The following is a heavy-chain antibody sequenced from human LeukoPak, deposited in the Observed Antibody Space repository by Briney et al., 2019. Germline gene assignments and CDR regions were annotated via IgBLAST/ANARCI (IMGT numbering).Heavy chain of an antibody. CDR2: IIGTSSYT. V-gene: IGHV3-23*01. CDR1: GFTFSDYV. J-gene: IGHJ4*02. CDR3: AKGSNFYASGSHFDV. D-gene: IGHD3-10*01. Sequence: GGSLRLSCVASGFTFSDYVMYWVRQVPGKGLEGVLGIIGTSSYTYSADFVKGRFTISRDNSMNTLWLQMNSLRVEDTAIYYCAKGSNFYASGSHFDVWGQGTLVTVSS.